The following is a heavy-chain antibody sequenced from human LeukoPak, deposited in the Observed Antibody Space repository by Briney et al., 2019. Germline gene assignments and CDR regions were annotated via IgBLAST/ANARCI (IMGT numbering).Heavy chain of an antibody. J-gene: IGHJ3*01. Sequence: PSETLSLTCAVYGGSFSGYYWSWIRQPPGKGLEWIGEINHSGSTNYNPSLKSRVTISVDTSKNQFSLKLSSVTAADTAVYYCARSPPGDYGDYSDGIDFWGQGTMVTVSS. CDR2: INHSGST. V-gene: IGHV4-34*01. CDR3: ARSPPGDYGDYSDGIDF. D-gene: IGHD4-17*01. CDR1: GGSFSGYY.